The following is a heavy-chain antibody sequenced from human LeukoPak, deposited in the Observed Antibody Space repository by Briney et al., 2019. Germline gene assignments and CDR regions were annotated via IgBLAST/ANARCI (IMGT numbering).Heavy chain of an antibody. CDR2: IYPGDSDT. CDR1: GSIFTSYW. V-gene: IGHV5-51*01. CDR3: ASREGY. Sequence: NLGESLKISCQGSGSIFTSYWIGWVRQLPGKGLEWMGIIYPGDSDTRYSPSFQGQVTISADKSISTAYLQWSSLKASDAAMYYCASREGYWGQGTLVTVSS. J-gene: IGHJ4*02.